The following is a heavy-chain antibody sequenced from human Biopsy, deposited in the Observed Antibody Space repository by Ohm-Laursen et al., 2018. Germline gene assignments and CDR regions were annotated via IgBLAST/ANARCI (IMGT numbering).Heavy chain of an antibody. Sequence: SLRLSCAASGFSFSSYVMHWVRQAPGKGLEWVAVLWYDGTNKYYADSAKGRFTISRDNSKNTLYLQMNSLRAEDTAMYYCARPTNARAGGAPFDIWGQGTMVTVSS. CDR1: GFSFSSYV. D-gene: IGHD1-1*01. V-gene: IGHV3-33*01. CDR3: ARPTNARAGGAPFDI. CDR2: LWYDGTNK. J-gene: IGHJ3*02.